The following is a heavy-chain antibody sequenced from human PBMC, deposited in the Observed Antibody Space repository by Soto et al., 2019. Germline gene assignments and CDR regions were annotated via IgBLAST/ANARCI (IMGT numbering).Heavy chain of an antibody. CDR2: IYYSGST. CDR1: GGSISSYY. V-gene: IGHV4-59*01. D-gene: IGHD1-7*01. Sequence: PSETLSLTCTVSGGSISSYYWSWIRQPPGKGLEWIGYIYYSGSTNYNPSLKSRDTISVDTSKNQFSLKLSSVTAADTAVYYCARVLGGWNYYFDYWGQGTLVTVSS. CDR3: ARVLGGWNYYFDY. J-gene: IGHJ4*02.